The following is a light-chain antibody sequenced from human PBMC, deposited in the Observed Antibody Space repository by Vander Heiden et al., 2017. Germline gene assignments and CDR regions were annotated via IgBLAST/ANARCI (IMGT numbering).Light chain of an antibody. CDR1: SSDVVAYNY. CDR2: ELR. CDR3: TSYTANSTVV. Sequence: QSALTQPASVSGSPGQSIPISCTSTSSDVVAYNYVSWYQHHPGKAPNLLIYELRKRPSGVAHRLSGSKSDNTASLTISGRQAEDEDDYYCTSYTANSTVVFGGGTKLTVL. J-gene: IGLJ2*01. V-gene: IGLV2-14*01.